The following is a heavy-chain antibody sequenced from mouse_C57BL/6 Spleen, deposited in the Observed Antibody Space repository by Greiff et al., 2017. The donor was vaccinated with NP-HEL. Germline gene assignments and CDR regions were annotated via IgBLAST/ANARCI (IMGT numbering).Heavy chain of an antibody. CDR1: GYTFTSYW. D-gene: IGHD2-4*01. CDR3: TSIYYDYDEDYAMDY. J-gene: IGHJ4*01. Sequence: QVQLQQPGAELVKPGASVKVSCKASGYTFTSYWMHWVKQRPGQGLEWIGRIHPSDSDTNYKQKFKGKATLTVDKSSSTAYMQLSSLTSEDSAVYYCTSIYYDYDEDYAMDYWGQGTSVTVSS. CDR2: IHPSDSDT. V-gene: IGHV1-74*01.